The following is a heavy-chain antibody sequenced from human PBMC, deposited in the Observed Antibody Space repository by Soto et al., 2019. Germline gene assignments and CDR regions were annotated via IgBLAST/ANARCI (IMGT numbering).Heavy chain of an antibody. Sequence: ASVKVSCKASGYTFTSYGISWVRQAPGQGLEWMGWISAYNGNTNYAQKLQGRVTMTTDTSTSTAYMELRSLRSDDTAVYYCAKTSYYDSSGYYPGPNDYWGQGTLVTVYS. CDR1: GYTFTSYG. D-gene: IGHD3-22*01. CDR2: ISAYNGNT. V-gene: IGHV1-18*01. CDR3: AKTSYYDSSGYYPGPNDY. J-gene: IGHJ4*02.